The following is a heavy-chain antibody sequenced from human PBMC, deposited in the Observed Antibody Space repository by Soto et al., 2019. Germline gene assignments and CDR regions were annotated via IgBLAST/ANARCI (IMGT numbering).Heavy chain of an antibody. CDR1: GFTFGDYA. Sequence: GGSLRLSCTASGFTFGDYAMSWFRQAPGKGLEWVGFIRSKAYGGTTEYAASVKGRFTISRDDSKSIAYLQMNSLKTEDTAVYYCTREGDTAMDETIPNDYWGQGTLVTVSS. V-gene: IGHV3-49*03. CDR2: IRSKAYGGTT. J-gene: IGHJ4*02. CDR3: TREGDTAMDETIPNDY. D-gene: IGHD5-18*01.